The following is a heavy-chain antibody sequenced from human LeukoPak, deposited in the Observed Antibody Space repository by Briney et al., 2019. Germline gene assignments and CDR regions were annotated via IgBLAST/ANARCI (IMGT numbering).Heavy chain of an antibody. D-gene: IGHD3-10*02. Sequence: SETLSLTCTVSGGSISSSSYYWGWIRHHPGKGLECIGYIYYSGSTYYNPSLKSRVTISVDTSKNQFSLKLCSVTAADTAVYYCAREGATFVWFDPWGQGTLVTVSP. CDR2: IYYSGST. CDR3: AREGATFVWFDP. CDR1: GGSISSSSYY. J-gene: IGHJ5*02. V-gene: IGHV4-31*03.